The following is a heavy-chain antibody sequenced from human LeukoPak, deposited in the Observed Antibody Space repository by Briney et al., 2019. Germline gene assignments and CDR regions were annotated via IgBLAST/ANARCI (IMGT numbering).Heavy chain of an antibody. CDR2: IRYDGSNK. Sequence: PGGSLRLSCAASGFTFSSYGMHWVRQAPGKGLEWVAFIRYDGSNKYYADSVKGRFTISRDNSKNTLYLQMNSLRAEDTAVYYCAKGPFASDYDSSGYGDVDYWGQGTLVTVSS. D-gene: IGHD3-22*01. CDR1: GFTFSSYG. V-gene: IGHV3-30*02. CDR3: AKGPFASDYDSSGYGDVDY. J-gene: IGHJ4*02.